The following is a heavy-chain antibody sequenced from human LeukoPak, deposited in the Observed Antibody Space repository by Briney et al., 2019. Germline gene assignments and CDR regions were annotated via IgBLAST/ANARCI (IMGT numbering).Heavy chain of an antibody. J-gene: IGHJ3*02. V-gene: IGHV4-59*01. D-gene: IGHD3-3*01. CDR1: GGSISSYY. CDR3: AREGLRFLEWASDAFDI. Sequence: PSETLSLTCTVSGGSISSYYWSWIRQPPGKGLEWIGYIYYSESANYNPSLKSRVTISVDTSKNQFSLKLSSVTAADTAVYYCAREGLRFLEWASDAFDIWGQGTMVTVSS. CDR2: IYYSESA.